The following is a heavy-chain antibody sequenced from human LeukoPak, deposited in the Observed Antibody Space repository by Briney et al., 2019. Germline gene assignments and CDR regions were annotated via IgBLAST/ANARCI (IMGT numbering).Heavy chain of an antibody. Sequence: GGSLRLSCAASGFTFISYAMSWVRQAPGKGLEWLSAISGSGGSTYYADSVKGRFTISRDNSKNTLYLQMNSLRAEDTAVYYCAKRSAAAPNGMDVWGQGTTVTVSS. D-gene: IGHD2-2*01. CDR1: GFTFISYA. J-gene: IGHJ6*02. CDR2: ISGSGGST. CDR3: AKRSAAAPNGMDV. V-gene: IGHV3-23*01.